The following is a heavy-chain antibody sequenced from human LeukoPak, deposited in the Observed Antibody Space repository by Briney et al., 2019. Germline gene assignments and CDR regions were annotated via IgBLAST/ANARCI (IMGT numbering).Heavy chain of an antibody. J-gene: IGHJ4*02. Sequence: GESLKISCKGSGYSFTNYWIGWARQRPGKGLEWMGIIYPGDSDTRYSPSFQGQVTMSADKSISTAYLQWSSLKASDTAMYYCARQSCTTTNCPFDYWGQGTLVTVSS. V-gene: IGHV5-51*01. D-gene: IGHD2-2*01. CDR1: GYSFTNYW. CDR3: ARQSCTTTNCPFDY. CDR2: IYPGDSDT.